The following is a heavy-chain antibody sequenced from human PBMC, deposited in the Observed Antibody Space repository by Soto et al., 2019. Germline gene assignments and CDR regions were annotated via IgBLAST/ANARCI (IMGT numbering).Heavy chain of an antibody. CDR3: AREDKRYGSGGSCQGGMDV. D-gene: IGHD2-15*01. Sequence: SETLSLTCAVSGGSISSSNWWSWVRQPPGKGLEWIGEIYHSGSTNYNPSLKSRVTISVDKSKNQFSLKLSSVTAADTAVYYCAREDKRYGSGGSCQGGMDVGGQGATVTVSS. CDR1: GGSISSSNW. V-gene: IGHV4-4*02. CDR2: IYHSGST. J-gene: IGHJ6*02.